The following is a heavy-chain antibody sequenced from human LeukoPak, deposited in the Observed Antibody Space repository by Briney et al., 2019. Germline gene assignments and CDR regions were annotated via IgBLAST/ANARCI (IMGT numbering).Heavy chain of an antibody. CDR2: ISGSGGST. CDR1: GFTFSSYA. V-gene: IGHV3-23*01. Sequence: GGSLRLSCAASGFTFSSYAMSWVRQAPGKGLEWVSAISGSGGSTYYADSVKGRFTISRDNSKNTLYLQMNSLRAEDTAVYYCATDKFYVPVVFAPFDYWGQGTLVTVSS. J-gene: IGHJ4*02. CDR3: ATDKFYVPVVFAPFDY. D-gene: IGHD2-15*01.